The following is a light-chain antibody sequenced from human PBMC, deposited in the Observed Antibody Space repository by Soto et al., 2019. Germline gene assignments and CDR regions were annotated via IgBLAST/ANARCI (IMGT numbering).Light chain of an antibody. CDR1: QSVSSSY. Sequence: EIVLTQSPGTLSLSPGERATLSCRASQSVSSSYLAWYQQKPGQAPRLLIYGASSRATGIPDRFSGSGSGTDVTLTISRVEPEDLAVYYCQQYGSSPRVTFGGGTKVEIK. J-gene: IGKJ4*01. V-gene: IGKV3-20*01. CDR3: QQYGSSPRVT. CDR2: GAS.